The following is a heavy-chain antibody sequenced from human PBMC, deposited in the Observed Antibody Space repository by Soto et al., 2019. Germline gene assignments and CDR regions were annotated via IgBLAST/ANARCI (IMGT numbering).Heavy chain of an antibody. V-gene: IGHV1-46*01. CDR1: GYTFTSYF. J-gene: IGHJ4*02. CDR2: INPSGGST. CDR3: ARVYCSGGGCYGIDY. D-gene: IGHD2-15*01. Sequence: QVQLVQSGAEVKKPGASVKVSCKASGYTFTSYFMHWVRQAPGQGLEWMGIINPSGGSTSYAQKFRGRVTMTRNTSTSTVYMELSSLRSEDTAVYYCARVYCSGGGCYGIDYWGQGTLVTVSS.